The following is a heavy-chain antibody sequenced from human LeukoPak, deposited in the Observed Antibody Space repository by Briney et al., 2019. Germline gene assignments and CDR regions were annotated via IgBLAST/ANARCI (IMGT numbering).Heavy chain of an antibody. V-gene: IGHV3-21*01. CDR1: GFRFSGYS. Sequence: PGGSLRLSCAASGFRFSGYSMNWVRQAPGKGLEWVSSFGTRSSSIYYADSVKGRFTISRDNARNSLYLQMNSLKAEDTAVYYCARERDEGFDYWGQGTLVTVSS. CDR2: FGTRSSSI. D-gene: IGHD5-24*01. CDR3: ARERDEGFDY. J-gene: IGHJ4*02.